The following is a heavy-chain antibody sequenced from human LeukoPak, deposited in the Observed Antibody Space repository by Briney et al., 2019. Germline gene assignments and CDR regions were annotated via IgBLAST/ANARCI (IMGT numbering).Heavy chain of an antibody. Sequence: SETLSLTCTVSGGSISSGDYYWSWIRQPPGKGLERIGYIYYTGSTHYNPSLKSRVTISVDTSKNQFSLNLSSVTAADTAVYYCARDQADYGSGINYYYYGMDVWGQGTTVTVSS. CDR1: GGSISSGDYY. V-gene: IGHV4-30-4*01. CDR2: IYYTGST. CDR3: ARDQADYGSGINYYYYGMDV. J-gene: IGHJ6*02. D-gene: IGHD3-10*01.